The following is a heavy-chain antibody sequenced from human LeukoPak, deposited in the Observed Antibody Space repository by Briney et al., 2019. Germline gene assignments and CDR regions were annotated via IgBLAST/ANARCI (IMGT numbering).Heavy chain of an antibody. J-gene: IGHJ4*02. CDR2: ISGSGGST. D-gene: IGHD3-10*01. CDR3: VRSFSGSREF. V-gene: IGHV3-23*01. CDR1: GFTFSSYA. Sequence: GGSLRLSCAASGFTFSSYAMSWVRQAPGKGLEWVSAISGSGGSTYYADSVKGRFTISRDNAKDTVSLHMNSLRADDTAMYYCVRSFSGSREFWGQGVRVSVSS.